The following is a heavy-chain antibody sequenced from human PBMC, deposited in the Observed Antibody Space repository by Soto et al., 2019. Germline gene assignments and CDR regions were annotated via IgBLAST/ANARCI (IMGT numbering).Heavy chain of an antibody. Sequence: QVQLAESGGGVVQPGGSLRLSCAASGFTFSDYGIDWIRQAPGKGLEWVAVISHEGGTQYYADSVRGRFTVSRDNSENILYLQMDSLRPEDTAVYFCAKEGSPKVSRWDDYWGQGTLVTVSS. D-gene: IGHD1-26*01. V-gene: IGHV3-30*18. CDR2: ISHEGGTQ. CDR1: GFTFSDYG. J-gene: IGHJ4*02. CDR3: AKEGSPKVSRWDDY.